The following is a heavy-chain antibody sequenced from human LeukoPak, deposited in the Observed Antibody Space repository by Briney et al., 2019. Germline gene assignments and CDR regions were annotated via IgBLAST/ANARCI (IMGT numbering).Heavy chain of an antibody. CDR1: GYTFTGYY. CDR3: ARDFGEYYYGSGSYLIYYYMDV. CDR2: INPNSGGT. J-gene: IGHJ6*03. Sequence: GASVKVSCKASGYTFTGYYMHWVRQAPGQGLEWMGWINPNSGGTNYAQKFQGRVTMTRDTSISTAYMELSRLRSDDTAVYYCARDFGEYYYGSGSYLIYYYMDVWGKGTTVTVSS. V-gene: IGHV1-2*02. D-gene: IGHD3-10*01.